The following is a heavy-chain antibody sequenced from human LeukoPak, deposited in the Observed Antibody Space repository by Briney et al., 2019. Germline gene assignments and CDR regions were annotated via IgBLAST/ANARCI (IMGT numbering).Heavy chain of an antibody. CDR2: ISSSDTAR. D-gene: IGHD5-18*01. CDR3: VRDEEGYSYGYGY. J-gene: IGHJ4*02. V-gene: IGHV3-48*04. Sequence: GGSLRLSCAASRFTFSSYSMNWVRQAPGKGLEWVSYISSSDTARYYADSVKGRFTISRDNAKNVVYLQMNSLRVEDTAVYYCVRDEEGYSYGYGYWGQGTLVTVSS. CDR1: RFTFSSYS.